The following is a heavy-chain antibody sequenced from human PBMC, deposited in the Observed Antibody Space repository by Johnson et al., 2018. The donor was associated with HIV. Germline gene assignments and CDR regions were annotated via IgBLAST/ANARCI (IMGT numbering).Heavy chain of an antibody. CDR2: ISSDGSST. Sequence: VQLVESGGGLVQPGGSLILSCAASGFTFSSYWMHWVRQAPGKGLVWVSRISSDGSSTYYADSVKGRFTISRDNSKNTLYLQMNSLRAEDTAVYYCVRGHGGPDPYDVSDIWGQGTMVTVSS. CDR1: GFTFSSYW. V-gene: IGHV3-74*02. CDR3: VRGHGGPDPYDVSDI. J-gene: IGHJ3*02. D-gene: IGHD4-23*01.